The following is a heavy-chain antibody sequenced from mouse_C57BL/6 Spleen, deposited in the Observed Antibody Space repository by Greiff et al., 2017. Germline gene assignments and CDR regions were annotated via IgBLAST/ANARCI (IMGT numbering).Heavy chain of an antibody. CDR1: GFSLTSYG. Sequence: VQGVESGPGLVAPSQSLSITCTVSGFSLTSYGVDWVRQSPGKGLEWLGVIWGVGSTNYNSALKSRLSISKDNSKSQVFLKMNSLQTDDTAMYYCASESYYYGTRFAYWGQGTLVTVSA. D-gene: IGHD1-1*01. J-gene: IGHJ3*01. CDR2: IWGVGST. CDR3: ASESYYYGTRFAY. V-gene: IGHV2-6*01.